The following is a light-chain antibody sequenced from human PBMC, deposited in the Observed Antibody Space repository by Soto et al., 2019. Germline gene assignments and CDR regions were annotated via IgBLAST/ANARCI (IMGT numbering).Light chain of an antibody. V-gene: IGLV2-14*01. CDR3: SSYTNINTRACV. J-gene: IGLJ1*01. CDR1: SGDIGSYNR. CDR2: EVT. Sequence: QSVLTQPASVSGSPGQSITISCTGTSGDIGSYNRVSWYQQHPGKAHKLIIYEVTDRPSGVSNRFSGSKSGNTASLTISGLQAEDEAEYYCSSYTNINTRACVFGPGTKLTVL.